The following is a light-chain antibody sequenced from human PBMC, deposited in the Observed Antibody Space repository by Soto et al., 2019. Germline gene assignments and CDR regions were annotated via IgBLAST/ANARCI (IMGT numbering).Light chain of an antibody. Sequence: EIVLTQSPVTLSLSPGERATLSCRASQRVSSSSLAWYQQKSGQSPRLLISATSNRATGFPDRFSGSGSGTDFTLTISRLEPEDFAVYYCQHYATSPTFGLGTKVDIK. CDR2: ATS. CDR3: QHYATSPT. CDR1: QRVSSSS. J-gene: IGKJ1*01. V-gene: IGKV3-20*01.